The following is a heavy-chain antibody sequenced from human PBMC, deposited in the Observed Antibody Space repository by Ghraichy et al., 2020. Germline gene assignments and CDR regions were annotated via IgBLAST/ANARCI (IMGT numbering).Heavy chain of an antibody. D-gene: IGHD3-10*01. CDR2: ISDSSGII. CDR1: GFTFSNFG. V-gene: IGHV3-48*04. J-gene: IGHJ4*02. CDR3: ARDVRTHYYYFDY. Sequence: GESLNISCAASGFTFSNFGMNWVRQAPGTGLEWISYISDSSGIIYYADSVKGRFNISRDNAQKSLFLHMNSLRAEDTAVYYCARDVRTHYYYFDYWGQGTRVTVSS.